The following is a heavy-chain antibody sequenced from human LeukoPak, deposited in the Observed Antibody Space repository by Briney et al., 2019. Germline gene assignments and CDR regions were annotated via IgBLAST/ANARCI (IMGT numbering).Heavy chain of an antibody. Sequence: ASVKVSCKASGYTFTSYYMHWVRQAPGQGLEWMGIINPSGGSTSYAQKFQGRVTITADKSTSTAYMELSSLGSEDTAVYYCARDLLPENYYDSSGHPLGYWGQGTLVTVSS. J-gene: IGHJ4*02. CDR1: GYTFTSYY. D-gene: IGHD3-22*01. V-gene: IGHV1-46*01. CDR2: INPSGGST. CDR3: ARDLLPENYYDSSGHPLGY.